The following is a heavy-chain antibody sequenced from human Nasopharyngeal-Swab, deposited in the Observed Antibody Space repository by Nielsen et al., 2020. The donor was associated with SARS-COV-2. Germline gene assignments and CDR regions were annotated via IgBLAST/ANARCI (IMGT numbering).Heavy chain of an antibody. CDR3: ARTGDSSGWYSSFDY. CDR2: IYYSGST. V-gene: IGHV4-59*01. J-gene: IGHJ4*02. CDR1: GGSISSYY. Sequence: SETLSLTCTVSGGSISSYYWSWIRQPPGKGLEWIGHIYYSGSTNYNPSLKSRVTISVDTSKNQFSLKLSSVTAADTAVYYCARTGDSSGWYSSFDYWGQGTLVTVSS. D-gene: IGHD6-19*01.